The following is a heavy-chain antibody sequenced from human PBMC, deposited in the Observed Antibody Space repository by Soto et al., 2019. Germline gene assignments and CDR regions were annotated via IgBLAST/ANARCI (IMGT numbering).Heavy chain of an antibody. V-gene: IGHV1-8*01. J-gene: IGHJ4*02. CDR1: GYTFTSYD. Sequence: QVQLVQSGAEVGKPGASVKVSCEASGYTFTSYDIYWVRQATGQGLEWMGWVNPNTGNSGYAQKFQGRVTMTSDTSISTAHMELSSLRSEDTAVYYCARRAETNGWNGFGADKYYFDFWGQGTLVTVSS. CDR2: VNPNTGNS. CDR3: ARRAETNGWNGFGADKYYFDF. D-gene: IGHD1-1*01.